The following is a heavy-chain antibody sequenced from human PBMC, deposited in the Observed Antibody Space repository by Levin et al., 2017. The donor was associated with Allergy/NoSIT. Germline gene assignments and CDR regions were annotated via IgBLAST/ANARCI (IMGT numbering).Heavy chain of an antibody. V-gene: IGHV4-4*02. J-gene: IGHJ4*02. CDR3: ATVEGLFCSGVSCSYSFHY. D-gene: IGHD3-9*01. CDR1: GGSLSTDNW. Sequence: LSLPFPFSGGSLSTDNWWSWIRQPPVPFLSFLFSLSLLFSPPPNPSLRSRVTMSVDKSKNHFSLKLSSVTAADTAVYYCATVEGLFCSGVSCSYSFHYWGQGALVTVSS. CDR2: LSLLFSP.